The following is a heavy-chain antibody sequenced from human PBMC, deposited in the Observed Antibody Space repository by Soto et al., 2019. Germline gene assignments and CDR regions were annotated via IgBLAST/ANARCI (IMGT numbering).Heavy chain of an antibody. D-gene: IGHD5-18*01. CDR1: GYTFTSYY. CDR2: INPSGGST. CDR3: ARVGGYSYGGVDY. Sequence: QVQLVQSGAEVKKPGASVKVSCKASGYTFTSYYMHWVRQAPGQGLEWMGIINPSGGSTTYAQKLXXRXTMTRDTSTSTVYMELSSLRSEDTAVYYCARVGGYSYGGVDYWGQGTLVTVSS. J-gene: IGHJ4*02. V-gene: IGHV1-46*01.